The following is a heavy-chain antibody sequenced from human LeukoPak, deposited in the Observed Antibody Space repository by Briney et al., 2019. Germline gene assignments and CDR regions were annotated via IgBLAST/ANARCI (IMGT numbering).Heavy chain of an antibody. D-gene: IGHD3-22*01. CDR1: GGSISSYY. CDR3: AREPPYYYDSSGQFDY. J-gene: IGHJ4*02. CDR2: IYYSGST. V-gene: IGHV4-59*01. Sequence: SETLSLTCTVSGGSISSYYWSWIRQPPGKGLEWIGYIYYSGSTNYNPSLKSRVTISVDTSKNQFSLKLSSVTAADTAVYYCAREPPYYYDSSGQFDYWGQGTLVTVSS.